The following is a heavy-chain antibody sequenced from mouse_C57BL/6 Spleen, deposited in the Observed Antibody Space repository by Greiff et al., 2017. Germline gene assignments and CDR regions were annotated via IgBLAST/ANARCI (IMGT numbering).Heavy chain of an antibody. J-gene: IGHJ3*01. CDR2: IHPSDSDT. D-gene: IGHD2-3*01. V-gene: IGHV1-74*01. CDR1: GYTFTSYW. Sequence: QVQLQQPGAELVKPGASVKVSCTASGYTFTSYWMHWVKQRAGQGLEWIGRIHPSDSDTNYNQKFKGKATLTVDTSSSTAYMQLSSLTSEDSAVYYCAIQGDDGDGFAYWGQGTLVTVSA. CDR3: AIQGDDGDGFAY.